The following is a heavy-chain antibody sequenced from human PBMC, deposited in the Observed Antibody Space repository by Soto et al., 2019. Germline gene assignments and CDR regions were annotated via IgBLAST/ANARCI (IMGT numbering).Heavy chain of an antibody. CDR1: GYSFTSYW. Sequence: GASLKISSKGSGYSFTSYWIGWVRQRPGKGLEWMGIIYPGDSDTRYSPSFQGQVTISADKSISTAYLQWSSLKASDTAMYYYSLAGRGWGNYNYYYGLDVWGQGTPATVSS. D-gene: IGHD3-16*01. CDR3: SLAGRGWGNYNYYYGLDV. J-gene: IGHJ6*02. CDR2: IYPGDSDT. V-gene: IGHV5-51*03.